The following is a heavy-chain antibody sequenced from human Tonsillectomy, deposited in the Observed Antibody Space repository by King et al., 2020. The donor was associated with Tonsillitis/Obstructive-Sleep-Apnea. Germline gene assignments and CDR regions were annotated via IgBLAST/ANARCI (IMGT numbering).Heavy chain of an antibody. D-gene: IGHD3-10*01. J-gene: IGHJ4*02. CDR1: GFTFSSYA. V-gene: IGHV3-23*01. CDR2: ISGSGGST. Sequence: VQLQESGGGLVQPGGSLRLSCAASGFTFSSYAMSWVRPAPGKGLEWVSAISGSGGSTYYADSVKGRFTISRDNSKNTLYLQMNSLRAEDTAVYYCAKDRALLHFVLLWFGELDYWGQGTLVTVSS. CDR3: AKDRALLHFVLLWFGELDY.